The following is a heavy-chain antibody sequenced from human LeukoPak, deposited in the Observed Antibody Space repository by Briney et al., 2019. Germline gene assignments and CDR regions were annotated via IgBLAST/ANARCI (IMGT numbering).Heavy chain of an antibody. CDR3: ARDHYDILTGYNIWFDP. CDR2: IYHSGST. D-gene: IGHD3-9*01. J-gene: IGHJ5*02. Sequence: SETLSLTCTVSGHSISSPYYWAWIRQPPGKGLEWIGSIYHSGSTYYNPSLESRVTISVDTSKNQFSLKLSSVTAADTAVYYCARDHYDILTGYNIWFDPWGQGTLVTVSS. CDR1: GHSISSPYY. V-gene: IGHV4-38-2*02.